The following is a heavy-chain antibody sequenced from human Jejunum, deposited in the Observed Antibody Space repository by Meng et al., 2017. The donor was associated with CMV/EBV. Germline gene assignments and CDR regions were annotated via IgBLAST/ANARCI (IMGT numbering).Heavy chain of an antibody. J-gene: IGHJ6*02. V-gene: IGHV3-11*04. D-gene: IGHD2-2*01. CDR3: ARHNHLLGIGMDV. CDR1: GFTFSDYY. Sequence: ASGFTFSDYYMSWIRQAPGKGLEWVSYISSSGSTIYYADSVKGRFTTSRDNAKNSLYLQMNSLRAEDTTVYYCARHNHLLGIGMDVWGQGTTVTVSS. CDR2: ISSSGSTI.